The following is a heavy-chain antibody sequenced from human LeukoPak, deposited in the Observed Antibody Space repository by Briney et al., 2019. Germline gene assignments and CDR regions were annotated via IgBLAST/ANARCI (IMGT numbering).Heavy chain of an antibody. CDR2: ISYDGSNK. CDR1: GFTFSSYA. CDR3: AEDVARFGVVNKAEYFDY. Sequence: PGGSLRLSCAASGFTFSSYAMHWVRQAPGKGLEWVAVISYDGSNKYYADSVKGRFTISRDNAKNSLYLQMNSLRADDTAVYYCAEDVARFGVVNKAEYFDYWGQGTLVTVSS. J-gene: IGHJ4*02. V-gene: IGHV3-30-3*01. D-gene: IGHD3-3*01.